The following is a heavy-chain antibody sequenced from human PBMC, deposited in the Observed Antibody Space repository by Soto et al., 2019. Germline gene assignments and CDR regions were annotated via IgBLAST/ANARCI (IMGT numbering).Heavy chain of an antibody. CDR1: GGSIISDGYS. CDR3: VRRSPEDAFDI. V-gene: IGHV4-30-2*01. Sequence: SETLSLTCAVSGGSIISDGYSCSWIRQPPGKGLQWIGHIYEGGNTYYTPSLESRVAISTDKSKNQFSLRLSPVTAADTAVYYCVRRSPEDAFDIWGQGTMVTVSS. CDR2: IYEGGNT. J-gene: IGHJ3*02.